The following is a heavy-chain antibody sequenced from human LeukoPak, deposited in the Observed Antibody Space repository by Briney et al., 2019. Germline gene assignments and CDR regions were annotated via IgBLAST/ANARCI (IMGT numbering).Heavy chain of an antibody. CDR2: IYPGDSDT. CDR1: GYSFTSYW. D-gene: IGHD6-13*01. J-gene: IGHJ5*02. Sequence: GESLKISCKGSGYSFTSYWIGWVRQMPGKGLEWMGIIYPGDSDTRYSPSFQGQVTISADKSISTAYLQWSSLKASDTAMYYCARRSKLLYSSSWQGNWFDPWGQGTLVTVSS. CDR3: ARRSKLLYSSSWQGNWFDP. V-gene: IGHV5-51*01.